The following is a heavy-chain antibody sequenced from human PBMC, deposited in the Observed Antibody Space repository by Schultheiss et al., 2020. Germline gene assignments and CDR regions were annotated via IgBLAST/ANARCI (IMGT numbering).Heavy chain of an antibody. V-gene: IGHV4-34*01. CDR3: SGEGRSGGWYDDDYYYGMDV. J-gene: IGHJ6*02. Sequence: SETLSLTCAVSGGSISSYYWSWIRQPPGKGLEWIGEINHSGSTNYNPSLKSRVTISVDTSKNQFSLKLSSVTAADTAVYYCSGEGRSGGWYDDDYYYGMDVWGQGTTVTVSS. D-gene: IGHD6-19*01. CDR2: INHSGST. CDR1: GGSISSYY.